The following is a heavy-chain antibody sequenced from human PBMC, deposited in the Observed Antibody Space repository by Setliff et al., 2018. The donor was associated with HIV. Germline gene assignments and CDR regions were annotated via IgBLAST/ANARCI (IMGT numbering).Heavy chain of an antibody. Sequence: QPGGSLRLSCAASGFTFSNFAMSWVRQAPGKGLEWVSSISVSGDITDYADSVKGRFSISRDNSKNTVYLEMNSLRAEDTAVYYCAKNDARGVVITYYDFWSGYYSEVEYFDYWGQGTLVTVSS. CDR2: ISVSGDIT. V-gene: IGHV3-23*01. CDR1: GFTFSNFA. CDR3: AKNDARGVVITYYDFWSGYYSEVEYFDY. D-gene: IGHD3-3*01. J-gene: IGHJ4*02.